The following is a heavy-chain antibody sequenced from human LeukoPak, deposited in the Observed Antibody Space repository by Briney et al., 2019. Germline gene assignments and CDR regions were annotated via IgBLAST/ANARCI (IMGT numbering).Heavy chain of an antibody. V-gene: IGHV3-48*03. J-gene: IGHJ4*02. D-gene: IGHD3-22*01. Sequence: QPGGSLRLSCAASGFTFSSYEMNWVRQAPGKGLEWVSYISSGSTIYYADSVKGRFTISRDNAKNSLYLQMNSLRAEDTAVYYCAREAYDSSGYYYCFDYWGQGTLVTVSS. CDR2: ISSGSTI. CDR3: AREAYDSSGYYYCFDY. CDR1: GFTFSSYE.